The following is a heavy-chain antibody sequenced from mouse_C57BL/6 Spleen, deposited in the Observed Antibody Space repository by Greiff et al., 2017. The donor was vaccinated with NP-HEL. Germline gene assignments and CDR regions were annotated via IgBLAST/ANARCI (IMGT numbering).Heavy chain of an antibody. CDR3: YREGGPYRGGFAY. CDR2: IDPETGGT. J-gene: IGHJ3*01. Sequence: QVQLQQSGAELVRPGASVTLSCKASGYTFTDYEMHWVKQTPVHGLEWIGAIDPETGGTAYNQKFNGKAMLTAYKSSSTAYVELRGLESDDSAVYYCYREGGPYRGGFAYWGQGTLVTVAA. CDR1: GYTFTDYE. V-gene: IGHV1-15*01. D-gene: IGHD2-12*01.